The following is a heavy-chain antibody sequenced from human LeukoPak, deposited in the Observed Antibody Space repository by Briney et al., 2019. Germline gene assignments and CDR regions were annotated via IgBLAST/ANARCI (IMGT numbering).Heavy chain of an antibody. V-gene: IGHV3-21*01. Sequence: GGSLRLSCAASGFTFSSYSMNWVRQAPGKGLEWVSSINSDSNYIYYADSVKGRFTISRDAKNPVYLQMNSLRAEDTAVYYCARNGILGIAAAVDVWGKGTTVTVSS. J-gene: IGHJ6*04. CDR2: INSDSNYI. CDR1: GFTFSSYS. CDR3: ARNGILGIAAAVDV. D-gene: IGHD6-13*01.